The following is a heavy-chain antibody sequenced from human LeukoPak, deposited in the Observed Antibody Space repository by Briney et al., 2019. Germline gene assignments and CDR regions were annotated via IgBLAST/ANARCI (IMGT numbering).Heavy chain of an antibody. D-gene: IGHD2/OR15-2a*01. CDR1: GGSISSGGYY. J-gene: IGHJ4*02. Sequence: PSETLSLTCTVSGGSISSGGYYWSWIRQPPGKGLEWIGYIYHSGSTYYNPSLKSRVTISVDTSRNQFSLKLSSVTAADTAVYYCARGVILIPHYFDYWGQGTLVTVSS. V-gene: IGHV4-30-2*01. CDR2: IYHSGST. CDR3: ARGVILIPHYFDY.